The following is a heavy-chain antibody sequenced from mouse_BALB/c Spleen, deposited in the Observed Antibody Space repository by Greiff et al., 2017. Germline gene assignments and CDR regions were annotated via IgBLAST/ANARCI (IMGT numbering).Heavy chain of an antibody. V-gene: IGHV1-9*01. CDR3: ASGGFYYGSSLAPMDY. CDR2: ILPGSGST. CDR1: GYTFSSYW. J-gene: IGHJ4*01. Sequence: QVQLQQSGAELMKPGASVKISCKATGYTFSSYWIEWVKQRPGHGLEWIGEILPGSGSTNYNEKFKGKATFTADTSSNTAYMQLSSLTSEDSAVYYCASGGFYYGSSLAPMDYWGQGTSVTVSS. D-gene: IGHD1-1*01.